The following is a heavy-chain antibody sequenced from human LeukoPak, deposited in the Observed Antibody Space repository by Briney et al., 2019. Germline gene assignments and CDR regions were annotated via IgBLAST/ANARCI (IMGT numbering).Heavy chain of an antibody. J-gene: IGHJ6*03. CDR2: IYYSGNN. D-gene: IGHD1-1*01. Sequence: SETLSLTCTVSGGSLISCRWYGGWIPRPPGKALEWIGNIYYSGNNDYNPSLKSRVHKLVEQFKNQFCLELRSVTAADTAVYFCARVSWFPGTSYYYMDVWGKGTTVTVSS. V-gene: IGHV4-39*07. CDR3: ARVSWFPGTSYYYMDV. CDR1: GGSLISCRWY.